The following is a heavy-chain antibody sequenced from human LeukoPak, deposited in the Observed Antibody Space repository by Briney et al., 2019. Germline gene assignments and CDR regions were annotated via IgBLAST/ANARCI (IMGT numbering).Heavy chain of an antibody. CDR3: AKDGTSYYYIYY. D-gene: IGHD2/OR15-2a*01. CDR2: IRYDGSNT. CDR1: EFTFSSYG. Sequence: GSLRLSCAASEFTFSSYGMHWVRQAPGKGLEWLAFIRYDGSNTYYADSVKGRFTVSRDDSKNTLYLQMNSLRGDDTAVYYCAKDGTSYYYIYYWGQGTLVTASS. V-gene: IGHV3-30*02. J-gene: IGHJ4*02.